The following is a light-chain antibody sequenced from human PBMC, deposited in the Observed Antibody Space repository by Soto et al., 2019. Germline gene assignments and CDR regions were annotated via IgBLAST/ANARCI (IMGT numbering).Light chain of an antibody. J-gene: IGKJ3*01. CDR1: ESVSSN. CDR2: GAS. V-gene: IGKV3-15*01. CDR3: QQYHDWPMT. Sequence: EIVMTQSPSILSVSPGVRATLSCMASESVSSNLAWYQQKPGQAPRLLISGASTRATGIPVRFSGSGSGTDFTLTISSLQSEDFVFYYCQQYHDWPMTFGPGTKVDIK.